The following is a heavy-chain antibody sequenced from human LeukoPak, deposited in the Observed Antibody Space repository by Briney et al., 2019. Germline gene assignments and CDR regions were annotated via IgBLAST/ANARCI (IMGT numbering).Heavy chain of an antibody. D-gene: IGHD3-10*01. J-gene: IGHJ4*02. CDR1: GYSFTNYW. V-gene: IGHV5-51*01. CDR3: ARRQHYYGSGVDY. CDR2: IYPGDSDT. Sequence: GESLKISCKGSGYSFTNYWIGWVRQMPGKGLEWMGIIYPGDSDTRYSPFFQGQVTISADKSISTAYLQWSSLKASDTAMYYCARRQHYYGSGVDYWGQGTLVTVSS.